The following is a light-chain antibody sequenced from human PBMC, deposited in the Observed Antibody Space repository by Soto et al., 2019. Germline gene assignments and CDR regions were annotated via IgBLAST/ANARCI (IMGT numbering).Light chain of an antibody. CDR1: TSDVGAYNY. CDR3: SFSTTSNFI. J-gene: IGLJ2*01. CDR2: GVS. V-gene: IGLV2-14*03. Sequence: QSVLTQPASVSGSPGQSITISCTSTTSDVGAYNYVSWYQQIPGKAPKLMIYGVSYRPSGVSDRFSGSKSDNTASLTISGLHAEDEADYYCSFSTTSNFIFGGGTKLTVL.